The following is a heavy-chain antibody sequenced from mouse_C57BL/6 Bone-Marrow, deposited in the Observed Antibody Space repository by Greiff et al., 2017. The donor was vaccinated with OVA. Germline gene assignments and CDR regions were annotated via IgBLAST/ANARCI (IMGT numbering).Heavy chain of an antibody. CDR3: ARSPGYDGYYVDYFDY. CDR2: INPNNGGT. V-gene: IGHV1-26*01. J-gene: IGHJ2*01. D-gene: IGHD2-3*01. Sequence: EVQLQQSGPELVKPGASVKISCKASGYTFTDYYMNWVKQSHGKSLEWIGDINPNNGGTRYNQKFKGKATLTVDKSSSTAYMELRSLTSEDSAVYYCARSPGYDGYYVDYFDYWGQGTTLTVSS. CDR1: GYTFTDYY.